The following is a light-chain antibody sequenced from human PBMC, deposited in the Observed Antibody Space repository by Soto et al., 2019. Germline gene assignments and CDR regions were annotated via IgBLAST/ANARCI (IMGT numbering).Light chain of an antibody. J-gene: IGKJ1*01. CDR2: WAS. Sequence: DIVMTQSPDSLAVSLGERATINCKSSQSVFYSSINKNYLTWYQQKPGQPPKLLIFWASTRQSGVPDRFSGRGSGTEFTLTISNLQAEDVAVYYCQQYYRTPWTFGQGTKVE. V-gene: IGKV4-1*01. CDR1: QSVFYSSINKNY. CDR3: QQYYRTPWT.